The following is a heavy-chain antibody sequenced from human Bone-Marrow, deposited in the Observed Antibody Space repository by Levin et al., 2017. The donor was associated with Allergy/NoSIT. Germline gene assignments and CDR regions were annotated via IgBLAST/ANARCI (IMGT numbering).Heavy chain of an antibody. CDR3: ARDPLAAYSSPREGYWFDP. J-gene: IGHJ5*02. D-gene: IGHD6-13*01. CDR1: GFTFSSYS. V-gene: IGHV3-21*01. Sequence: AGGSLRLSCAASGFTFSSYSMNWVRQAPGKGLEWVSSISSSSSYIYYADSVKGRFTISRDNAKNSLYLQMNSLRAEDTAVYYCARDPLAAYSSPREGYWFDPWGQGTLVTVSS. CDR2: ISSSSSYI.